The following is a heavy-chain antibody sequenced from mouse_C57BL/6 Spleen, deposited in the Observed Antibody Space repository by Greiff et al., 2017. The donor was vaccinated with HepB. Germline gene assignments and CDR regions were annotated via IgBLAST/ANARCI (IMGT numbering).Heavy chain of an antibody. CDR1: GFTFSDYG. V-gene: IGHV5-17*01. CDR3: ARHGAEAMDY. J-gene: IGHJ4*01. CDR2: ISSGSSTI. Sequence: EVKLVESGGGLVKPGGSLKLSCAASGFTFSDYGMHWVRQAPEKGLEWVAYISSGSSTIYYADTVKGRFTISRDNAKNTLFLQMTSLRSEDTAMYYCARHGAEAMDYWGQGTSVTVSS.